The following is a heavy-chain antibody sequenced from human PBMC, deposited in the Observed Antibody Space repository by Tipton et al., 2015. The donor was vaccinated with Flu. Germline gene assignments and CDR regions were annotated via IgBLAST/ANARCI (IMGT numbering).Heavy chain of an antibody. CDR3: ARDRGGEYSSSWYYYYGMDV. D-gene: IGHD6-13*01. CDR1: GYTFTSYG. J-gene: IGHJ6*02. V-gene: IGHV1-18*01. CDR2: ISAYNGNT. Sequence: QLVQSGAEVKKPGASVKVSCKASGYTFTSYGISWVRQAPGQGLEWMGWISAYNGNTNYAQKLQGRVTMTTDTSTSTAYMELRSLGSDDTAVYYCARDRGGEYSSSWYYYYGMDVWGQGTAVTVSS.